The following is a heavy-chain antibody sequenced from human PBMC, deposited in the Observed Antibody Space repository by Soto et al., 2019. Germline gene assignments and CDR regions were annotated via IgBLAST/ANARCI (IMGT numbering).Heavy chain of an antibody. CDR2: ISGSGGRT. CDR3: AGDRS. V-gene: IGHV3-23*01. Sequence: EVQLLESGGGLVQPGESLRLSCAASGFTFSSYAMSWVRQAPWKGLEWVSTISGSGGRTYYADSVKGRFTISRDDAKNTLYLQMNSLRDEDTAVYYCAGDRSWGQGTLVTVSS. CDR1: GFTFSSYA. J-gene: IGHJ5*02.